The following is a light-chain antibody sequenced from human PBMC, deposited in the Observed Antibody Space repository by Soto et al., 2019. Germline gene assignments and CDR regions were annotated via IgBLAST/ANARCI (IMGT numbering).Light chain of an antibody. CDR1: RLGDQY. CDR3: QAWDRSTGTV. CDR2: QDD. J-gene: IGLJ2*01. V-gene: IGLV3-1*01. Sequence: SYELTQPPSVSVSPGQTVTITCSGYRLGDQYACWYQQKPGQSPVLVIYQDDRRPSGIPERFSGSNSGNTATLTISETQAMDEADYYCQAWDRSTGTVFGGGTKVTVL.